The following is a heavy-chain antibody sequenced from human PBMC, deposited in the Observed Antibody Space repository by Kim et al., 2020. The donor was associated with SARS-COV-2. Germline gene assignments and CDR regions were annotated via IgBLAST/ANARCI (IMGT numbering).Heavy chain of an antibody. D-gene: IGHD6-13*01. CDR1: GFTFGSYG. CDR2: ICGGGFDI. V-gene: IGHV3-23*01. Sequence: GGSLRLSCAASGFTFGSYGMHWVRQAPGKGPEWVSGICGGGFDIYSADSVKGRFAISRDNSKNMLYFELHSLRAEDTALYFCAKGQAAAGTGLGPFDDWG. J-gene: IGHJ3*01. CDR3: AKGQAAAGTGLGPFDD.